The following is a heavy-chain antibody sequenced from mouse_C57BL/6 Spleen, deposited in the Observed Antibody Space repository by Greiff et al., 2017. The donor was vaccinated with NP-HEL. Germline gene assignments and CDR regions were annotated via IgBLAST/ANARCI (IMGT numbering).Heavy chain of an antibody. J-gene: IGHJ3*01. CDR3: ARFLDSSGYWFAY. CDR2: ISDGGSYT. D-gene: IGHD3-2*02. Sequence: EVKLMESGGGLVKPGGSLKLSCAASGFTFSSYAVSWVRQTPEKRLEWVATISDGGSYTYYPDNVKGRFTISRDNAKNNLYLQMSHLKSEDTAMYYCARFLDSSGYWFAYWGQGTLVTVSA. CDR1: GFTFSSYA. V-gene: IGHV5-4*03.